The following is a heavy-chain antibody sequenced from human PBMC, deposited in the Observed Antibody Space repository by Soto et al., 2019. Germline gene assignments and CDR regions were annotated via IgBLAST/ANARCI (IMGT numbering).Heavy chain of an antibody. CDR3: AKDAGPVGATRFDY. Sequence: PGGSLRLSCAASGFTFSSYAMSWVRQAPGKGLEWVSAISGSGGSTYYADSVKGRFTISRDNSKNTLYLQMNSLRAEDTPVYPCAKDAGPVGATRFDYWAQGTLVTVSS. CDR1: GFTFSSYA. D-gene: IGHD1-26*01. V-gene: IGHV3-23*01. J-gene: IGHJ4*02. CDR2: ISGSGGST.